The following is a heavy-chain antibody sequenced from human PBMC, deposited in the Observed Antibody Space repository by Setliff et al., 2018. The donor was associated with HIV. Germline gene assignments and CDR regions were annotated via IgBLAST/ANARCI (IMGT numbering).Heavy chain of an antibody. D-gene: IGHD3-22*01. J-gene: IGHJ3*02. CDR2: IYSGGST. CDR3: ARAMVPDSSGYYRPPAFDI. CDR1: GFTVSSNY. V-gene: IGHV3-53*01. Sequence: GVLKISCAASGFTVSSNYMSWVRQAPGKGLEWVSVIYSGGSTYYADSVKGRFTISRANSKNTLYLQMNSLRAEDTAVYYCARAMVPDSSGYYRPPAFDIWGQGTMVTVSS.